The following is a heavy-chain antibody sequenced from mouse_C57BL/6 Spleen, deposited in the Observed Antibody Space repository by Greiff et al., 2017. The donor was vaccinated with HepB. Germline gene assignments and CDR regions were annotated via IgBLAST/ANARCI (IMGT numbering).Heavy chain of an antibody. D-gene: IGHD2-5*01. CDR1: GYSITSGYY. CDR2: ISYDGSN. CDR3: ARDGGYSNYFDY. V-gene: IGHV3-6*01. Sequence: EVQLQQSGPGLVKPSQSLSLTCSVTGYSITSGYYWNWIRQFPGNKLEWMGYISYDGSNNYNPSLKNRISITRDTSKSQFFLKLNSVTTEDTATYYCARDGGYSNYFDYWGQGTTLTVSS. J-gene: IGHJ2*01.